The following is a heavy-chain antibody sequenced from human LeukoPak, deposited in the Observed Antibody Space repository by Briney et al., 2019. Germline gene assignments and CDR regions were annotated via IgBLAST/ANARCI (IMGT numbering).Heavy chain of an antibody. CDR1: GFTFSSYS. CDR2: ISSSSSYI. J-gene: IGHJ6*04. Sequence: PGGSLRLSCAASGFTFSSYSMNWVRQAPGKGLQWVSSISSSSSYIYYADSVKGRFTISRDNAKNSLYLQMNSLRAEDTAVFYCARDIWEEDGMDVWGKGTTVTVSS. D-gene: IGHD1-26*01. V-gene: IGHV3-21*01. CDR3: ARDIWEEDGMDV.